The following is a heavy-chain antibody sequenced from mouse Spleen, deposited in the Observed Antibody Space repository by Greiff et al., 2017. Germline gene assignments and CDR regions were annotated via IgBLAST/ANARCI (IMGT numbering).Heavy chain of an antibody. CDR1: GYAFTGDY. J-gene: IGHJ3*01. V-gene: IGHV1-42*01. D-gene: IGHD1-1*01. CDR3: TTSRYGGLPY. Sequence: VQLQQSGPELVKPGASVKISCKASGYAFTGDYMNWVKQSPEKSLEWIGEINPNTGDTTYNQNFKAKATMTVDKSSSTAYMQLKSLTSEDSAVYSCTTSRYGGLPYWGQGTLVTVSA. CDR2: INPNTGDT.